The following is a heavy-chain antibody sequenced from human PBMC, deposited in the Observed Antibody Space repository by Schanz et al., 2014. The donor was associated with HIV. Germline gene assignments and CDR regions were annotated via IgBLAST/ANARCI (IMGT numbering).Heavy chain of an antibody. CDR3: AREYYSRNWNWFDP. Sequence: QVQLVESGGGVVQPGRSLRLSCAASGFTFRTHGIHWVRQAPAKGLEWVAVISYDGSIKEYADSVKGRFAISRDNSKNMLYLQMNSLRAEDTAVYYCAREYYSRNWNWFDPWGQGTLVTVSS. CDR1: GFTFRTHG. CDR2: ISYDGSIK. J-gene: IGHJ5*02. V-gene: IGHV3-30*03. D-gene: IGHD6-13*01.